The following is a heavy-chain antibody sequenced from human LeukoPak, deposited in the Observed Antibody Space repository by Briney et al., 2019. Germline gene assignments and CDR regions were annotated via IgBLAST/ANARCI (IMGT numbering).Heavy chain of an antibody. CDR1: GFTFSSYA. V-gene: IGHV3-23*01. CDR2: ISGSGGST. CDR3: AKYTDDAFDI. J-gene: IGHJ3*02. Sequence: RASLRLSCAASGFTFSSYAMSWLRQAPGKGLQWVSAISGSGGSTYYADSVKGRFTISRDNSKNTLYLQMNSLRSEDTAVYYCAKYTDDAFDIWGQGTMVTVSS.